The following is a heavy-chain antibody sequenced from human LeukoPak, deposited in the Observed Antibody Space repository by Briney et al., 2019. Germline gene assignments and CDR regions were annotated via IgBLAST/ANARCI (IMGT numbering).Heavy chain of an antibody. J-gene: IGHJ4*02. CDR1: GFTFSSYA. Sequence: GRSLRLSCAASGFTFSSYAMSWVRQAPGKGLEWVSAISGSGGSTYYADSVKGRFTISRDNSKNTLYLQMNSLRAEDTAVYYCAKDEIPAGPPTYYFDYWGQGTLVTVSS. V-gene: IGHV3-23*01. CDR2: ISGSGGST. D-gene: IGHD2-2*01. CDR3: AKDEIPAGPPTYYFDY.